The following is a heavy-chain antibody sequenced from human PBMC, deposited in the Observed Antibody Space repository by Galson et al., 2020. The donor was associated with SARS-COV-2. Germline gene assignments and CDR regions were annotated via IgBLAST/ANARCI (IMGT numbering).Heavy chain of an antibody. D-gene: IGHD6-13*01. CDR1: GFTFSSYW. J-gene: IGHJ6*02. Sequence: QLGESLKISCAASGFTFSSYWMSWVRQAPGKGLEWVANIKQDGSEKYYVDSVKGRFTISRDNAKNSLYLQMNSLRAEDTAVYYCAREQTRYSSSWYGKGYYYYGMDVWGQGTTVTVSS. CDR2: IKQDGSEK. V-gene: IGHV3-7*01. CDR3: AREQTRYSSSWYGKGYYYYGMDV.